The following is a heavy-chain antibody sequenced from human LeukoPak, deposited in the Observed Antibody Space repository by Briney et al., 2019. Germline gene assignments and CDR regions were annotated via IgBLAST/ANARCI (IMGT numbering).Heavy chain of an antibody. CDR2: ISGSGGST. D-gene: IGHD3-22*01. CDR1: GFTFSSYA. Sequence: GGSLRLSCAASGFTFSSYAMSWVRQAPGKGLEWVSAISGSGGSTYYADSVKGRFTISRDNSKNTLYLQMNSLRAEDTAVYYCASLGVSYYYDSSGYYYDYWGQGTLVTVSS. CDR3: ASLGVSYYYDSSGYYYDY. J-gene: IGHJ4*02. V-gene: IGHV3-23*01.